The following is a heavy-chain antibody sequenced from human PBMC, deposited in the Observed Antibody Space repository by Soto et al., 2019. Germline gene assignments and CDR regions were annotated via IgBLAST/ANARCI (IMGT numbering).Heavy chain of an antibody. V-gene: IGHV3-30*18. CDR2: ISYDGSNK. Sequence: QVQLVESGGGVVQPGRSLRLSCAASGFTFSSYGMHWVRQAPGKGLEWVAVISYDGSNKYYADSVKGRFTISRDNSKNTLYLQMNSLRAEDTAVYYCAKGDYYGSGSYFDFDYWGQGTLVTVSS. D-gene: IGHD3-10*01. CDR3: AKGDYYGSGSYFDFDY. CDR1: GFTFSSYG. J-gene: IGHJ4*02.